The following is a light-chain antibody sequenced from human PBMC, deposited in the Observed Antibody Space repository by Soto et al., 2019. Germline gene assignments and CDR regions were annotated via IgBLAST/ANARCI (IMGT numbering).Light chain of an antibody. CDR3: QHYNSYSEA. CDR2: KAS. Sequence: DIQMTQSPSSVSASVGARVTMTCGASQDISSWLAWYQQIPGQAPKILIYKASSLESGVPSRFRGSGYGTEFTLTISSLKPDDFATYYCQHYNSYSEAFGHGTKVDIK. V-gene: IGKV1-5*03. CDR1: QDISSW. J-gene: IGKJ1*01.